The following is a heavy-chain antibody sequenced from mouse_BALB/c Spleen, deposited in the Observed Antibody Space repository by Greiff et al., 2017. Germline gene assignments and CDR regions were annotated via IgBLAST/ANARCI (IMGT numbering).Heavy chain of an antibody. D-gene: IGHD1-1*01. Sequence: VQLKESGAELVKPGASVKLSCTASGFTIKDTYMHWVKQRPEQGLEWIGRIDPANGNTKYDPKFQGKATITADTSSNTASLQLSSLTSEDTAVYYCAREGYYGSSRYFDVWGAGTTVTVSS. CDR2: IDPANGNT. J-gene: IGHJ1*01. CDR3: AREGYYGSSRYFDV. CDR1: GFTIKDTY. V-gene: IGHV14-3*02.